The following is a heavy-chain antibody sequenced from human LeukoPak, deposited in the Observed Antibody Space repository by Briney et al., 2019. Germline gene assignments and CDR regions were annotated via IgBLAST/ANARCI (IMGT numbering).Heavy chain of an antibody. J-gene: IGHJ4*02. D-gene: IGHD4-17*01. CDR1: GFTLSSYW. CDR3: TRGDVGYYGYFDH. CDR2: INTDGSST. Sequence: GGSLRLSCAASGFTLSSYWMHWVRQVPGKGLVWVSRINTDGSSTSYADSVKGRFTISRDNARNTLYLEMNSLRTEDTAVYYCTRGDVGYYGYFDHWGQGTLVIVSS. V-gene: IGHV3-74*01.